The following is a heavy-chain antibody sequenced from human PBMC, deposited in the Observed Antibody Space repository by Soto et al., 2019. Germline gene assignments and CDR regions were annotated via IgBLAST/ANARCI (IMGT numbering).Heavy chain of an antibody. D-gene: IGHD6-19*01. V-gene: IGHV1-3*05. J-gene: IGHJ4*02. Sequence: QVQLVQSGAEEKKPGASVKVSCKASGYTFTSYAMHWLRQAPGQRLEWMGWINAGNGNTKYSQKFQGRVTITCDTSALTSYLELSSLSSGDTTVYFCARGSGWYFLDYWGQGTLVTVSS. CDR2: INAGNGNT. CDR1: GYTFTSYA. CDR3: ARGSGWYFLDY.